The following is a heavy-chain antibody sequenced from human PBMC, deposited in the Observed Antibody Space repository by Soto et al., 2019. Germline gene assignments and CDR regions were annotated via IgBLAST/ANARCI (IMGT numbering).Heavy chain of an antibody. V-gene: IGHV1-2*02. D-gene: IGHD2-2*01. CDR1: GYTFTDYF. CDR3: ARDTKIPANAIHDGR. Sequence: VEMVQSGAEVKKPGASVRVSCKASGYTFTDYFIHWVRQAPGQGLEWMGWINPNSGGTNYAQKFQGRVTMTRDKYITTVYLNQSRLRSAETDTYYWARDTKIPANAIHDGRWGQVTLVTVSS. J-gene: IGHJ4*02. CDR2: INPNSGGT.